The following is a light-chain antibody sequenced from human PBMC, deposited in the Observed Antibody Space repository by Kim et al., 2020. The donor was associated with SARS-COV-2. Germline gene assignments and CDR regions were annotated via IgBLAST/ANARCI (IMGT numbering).Light chain of an antibody. CDR1: QGIGNH. CDR2: SAS. CDR3: QQLNSYPRT. V-gene: IGKV1-9*01. J-gene: IGKJ1*01. Sequence: ASVGDRVTITCRASQGIGNHLAWYQQKPGKAPNLLIYSASTLQSGVPSRFIGSGSGTEFTLTITSLQPDDFATYYCQQLNSYPRTFGQGTKVDIK.